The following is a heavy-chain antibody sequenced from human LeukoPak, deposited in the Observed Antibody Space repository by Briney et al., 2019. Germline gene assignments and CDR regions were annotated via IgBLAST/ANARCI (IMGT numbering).Heavy chain of an antibody. D-gene: IGHD3-3*01. CDR3: ARDRDFSGWFDP. V-gene: IGHV4-38-2*02. Sequence: SETLSLTCTVSGYSISSGYYWGWIRQPPGKGLEWIASIYYSGITYYNPSLKSRVTISVETSKNQFSLKLSSVTAADTAVYYCARDRDFSGWFDPWGQGTLVTVSS. CDR1: GYSISSGYY. J-gene: IGHJ5*02. CDR2: IYYSGIT.